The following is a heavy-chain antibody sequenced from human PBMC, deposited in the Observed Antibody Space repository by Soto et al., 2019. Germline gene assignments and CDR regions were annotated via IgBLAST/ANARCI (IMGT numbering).Heavy chain of an antibody. CDR1: GFTFDKAW. Sequence: PGVSRRLSCVASGFTFDKAWMHWVRQVPGKGLEYVSGISSNGVGTYYANSVQGRFTISRDNSKNTVYLQMGSLRPEDMAVYYCARRARPDFYYMDVWGKGTTVTVSS. J-gene: IGHJ6*03. V-gene: IGHV3-64*01. CDR2: ISSNGVGT. D-gene: IGHD6-6*01. CDR3: ARRARPDFYYMDV.